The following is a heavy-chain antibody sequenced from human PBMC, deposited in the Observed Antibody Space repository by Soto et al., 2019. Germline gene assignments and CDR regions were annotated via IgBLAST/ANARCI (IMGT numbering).Heavy chain of an antibody. CDR3: ARGRRLTTGYSSSWLNWFDP. J-gene: IGHJ5*02. CDR2: IYHSGST. V-gene: IGHV4-4*02. CDR1: GGSISSSNW. D-gene: IGHD6-13*01. Sequence: PSETLSLTCAVSGGSISSSNWWSWVRQPPGKGLEWIGEIYHSGSTNYNPSLKSRVTISVDTSKNQFSLKLNSVTAADTAVYYCARGRRLTTGYSSSWLNWFDPWGQGTLVTVSS.